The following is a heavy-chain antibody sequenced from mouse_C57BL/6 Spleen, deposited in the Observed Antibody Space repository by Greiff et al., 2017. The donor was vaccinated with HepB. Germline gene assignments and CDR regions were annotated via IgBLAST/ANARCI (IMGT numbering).Heavy chain of an antibody. D-gene: IGHD2-1*01. Sequence: EVHLVESGGGLVKPGGSLKLSCAASGFTFSSYAMSWVRQTPEKRLEWVATISDGGSYTYYPDNVKGRFTISRDNAKNNLYLQMSHLKSEDTAMYYCARDGNYLLFDYWGQGTTLTVSS. CDR3: ARDGNYLLFDY. CDR2: ISDGGSYT. V-gene: IGHV5-4*01. CDR1: GFTFSSYA. J-gene: IGHJ2*01.